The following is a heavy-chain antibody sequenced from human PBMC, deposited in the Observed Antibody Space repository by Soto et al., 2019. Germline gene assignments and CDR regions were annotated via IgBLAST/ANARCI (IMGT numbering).Heavy chain of an antibody. D-gene: IGHD2-2*01. CDR3: ARLGAFYQAMDS. J-gene: IGHJ1*01. CDR1: GVSISSGGYY. V-gene: IGHV4-31*03. Sequence: SETLSLTCTVSGVSISSGGYYWSWIRQHPGKGLEWIGYIYHTGTTTYNPSLQSRVSISLDTSKNEVSLKLTSVTAADTAVYFCARLGAFYQAMDSWGQGTLVTVSS. CDR2: IYHTGTT.